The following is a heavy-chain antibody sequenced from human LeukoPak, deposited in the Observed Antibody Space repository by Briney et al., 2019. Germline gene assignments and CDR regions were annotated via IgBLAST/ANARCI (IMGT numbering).Heavy chain of an antibody. Sequence: SETLSLTCAVYGGSFSGYYWSWIRQPPGKGLEWIGEINHSGSTNYNPSLKSRVTISVDKSKNQFSLKLISVTAADTAMYYCATGTSWYYYYWGQGTLVTVSS. V-gene: IGHV4-34*01. CDR1: GGSFSGYY. CDR2: INHSGST. J-gene: IGHJ4*02. D-gene: IGHD2-2*01. CDR3: ATGTSWYYYY.